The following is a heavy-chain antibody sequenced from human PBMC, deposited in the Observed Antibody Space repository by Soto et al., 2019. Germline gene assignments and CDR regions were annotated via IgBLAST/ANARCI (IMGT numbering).Heavy chain of an antibody. CDR1: GFSLSTSGVG. Sequence: QITLKESGPTLVKPTQTLTLTCTFSGFSLSTSGVGVGWIRQPPGKALEWLALIYWDDDKRYSPSLKSRLTITKDTSKNQVVLTMTNMDPVDTATYYCAHAHIAVAGTGTTYGGELLRFDYWGQGTLVIVSS. CDR3: AHAHIAVAGTGTTYGGELLRFDY. CDR2: IYWDDDK. V-gene: IGHV2-5*02. D-gene: IGHD6-19*01. J-gene: IGHJ4*02.